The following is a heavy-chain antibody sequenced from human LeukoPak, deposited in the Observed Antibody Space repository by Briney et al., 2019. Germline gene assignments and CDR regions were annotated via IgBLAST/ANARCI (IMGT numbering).Heavy chain of an antibody. Sequence: SETLSLTCTVSGGSISSGSYYWSWIRQPAGKGLEWIGRIYTSGSTYYNPSLKSRVTISVDTSKNQFSLKLSSVTAADTAVYYCARHLVSRDYWGQGTLVTVSS. CDR3: ARHLVSRDY. CDR2: IYTSGST. D-gene: IGHD2-2*01. V-gene: IGHV4-61*02. CDR1: GGSISSGSYY. J-gene: IGHJ4*02.